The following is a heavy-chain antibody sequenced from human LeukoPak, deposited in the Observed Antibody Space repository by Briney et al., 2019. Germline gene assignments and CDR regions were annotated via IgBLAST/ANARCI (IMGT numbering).Heavy chain of an antibody. D-gene: IGHD1-7*01. Sequence: SETLSLTCAVSGGSISSGGYSWSWIRQPPGKGLEWIGYIYHSGSTYYNPSLKSRVTISVDRSKNQFSLKLSSVTAADTAVHYCARDRGTNSYYFDYWGQGTLVTVSS. J-gene: IGHJ4*02. V-gene: IGHV4-30-2*01. CDR1: GGSISSGGYS. CDR2: IYHSGST. CDR3: ARDRGTNSYYFDY.